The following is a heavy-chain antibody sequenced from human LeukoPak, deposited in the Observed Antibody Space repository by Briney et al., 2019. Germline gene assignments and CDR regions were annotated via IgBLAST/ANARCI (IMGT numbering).Heavy chain of an antibody. J-gene: IGHJ4*02. D-gene: IGHD2-15*01. CDR1: GGSISSGDYY. CDR2: VYYSGST. CDR3: ASTLGYCSGGSCYSGDY. Sequence: SQTLSLTCTVSGGSISSGDYYWSWIRQPPGKGLEWIGFVYYSGSTYYNPSLKSRVTISVDTSKNQFSLKLSSVTAADTAVYYCASTLGYCSGGSCYSGDYWGQGTLVTVSS. V-gene: IGHV4-30-4*01.